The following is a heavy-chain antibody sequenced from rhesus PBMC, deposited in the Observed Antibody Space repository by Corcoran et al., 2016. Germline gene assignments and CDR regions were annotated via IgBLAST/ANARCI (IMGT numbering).Heavy chain of an antibody. CDR1: GYTFTDYY. Sequence: QVQLVQSGAEVKKPGSSVKVSCKASGYTFTDYYMHWVRQAQRQGVEWMGRINPYNGNTKDAQEFQGRVDMTRDTSTSTADMELSRLRSEDTAVYYCAREETFTMIVVITPRFDYWGQGVLVTVSS. D-gene: IGHD3-28*01. CDR3: AREETFTMIVVITPRFDY. V-gene: IGHV1S2*01. CDR2: INPYNGNT. J-gene: IGHJ4*01.